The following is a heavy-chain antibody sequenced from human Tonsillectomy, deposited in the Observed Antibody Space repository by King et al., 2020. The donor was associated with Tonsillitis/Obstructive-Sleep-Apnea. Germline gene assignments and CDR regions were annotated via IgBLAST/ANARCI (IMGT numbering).Heavy chain of an antibody. J-gene: IGHJ4*02. Sequence: VQLQQWGAGLLKPSETLSLTCAVYGGSFSGYYWSWIRQPPGKGLEWIGEINHSGSTNYNPSLKSRVTISVDTSKNQFSLKLSSVTAADTAVYYFARGDIVVVTAIGGFYFDYWGQGTLVTVSS. CDR2: INHSGST. CDR3: ARGDIVVVTAIGGFYFDY. V-gene: IGHV4-34*01. D-gene: IGHD2-21*02. CDR1: GGSFSGYY.